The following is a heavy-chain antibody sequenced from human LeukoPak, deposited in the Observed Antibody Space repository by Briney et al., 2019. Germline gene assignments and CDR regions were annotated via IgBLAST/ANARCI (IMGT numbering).Heavy chain of an antibody. CDR3: ARMTDWNGPRKSVFDS. CDR1: GGSFSGYY. CDR2: INHSGST. J-gene: IGHJ4*02. Sequence: PSETLSLTCAVYGGSFSGYYWSWIRQPPGKGLEWIGEINHSGSTNYNPSLRSRITMSVDTSRNQFSLRLNSVTAADTAMYFCARMTDWNGPRKSVFDSWGQGTLVTVSS. V-gene: IGHV4-34*10. D-gene: IGHD1-1*01.